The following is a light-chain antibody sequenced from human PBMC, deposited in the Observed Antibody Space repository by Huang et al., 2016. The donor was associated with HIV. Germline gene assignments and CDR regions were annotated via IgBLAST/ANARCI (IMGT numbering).Light chain of an antibody. CDR3: LQLNSYPGA. V-gene: IGKV1-9*01. CDR2: AAS. CDR1: QDIGSY. Sequence: IQLTQSPSSLSASVGDRVTITCRASQDIGSYLAWYQQKPGKAPNLRIYAASPLESGFPSRFSGSGSGTDFTLTINHLQPEDFATYYCLQLNSYPGAFGPGTNVDV. J-gene: IGKJ3*01.